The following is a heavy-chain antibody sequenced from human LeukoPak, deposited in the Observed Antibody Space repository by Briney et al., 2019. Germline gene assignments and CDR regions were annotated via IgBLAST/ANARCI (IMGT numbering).Heavy chain of an antibody. D-gene: IGHD3-9*01. CDR3: ARGQRRYFDWLLSNDAFDI. J-gene: IGHJ3*02. Sequence: ASVKVSCKASGGTFSSYAISWVRQAPGQGLEWMGGIIPIFGTANYAQKFQGRVTITADEPTSTAYMELSSLRSEDTAVYYCARGQRRYFDWLLSNDAFDIWGQGTMVTVSS. CDR1: GGTFSSYA. CDR2: IIPIFGTA. V-gene: IGHV1-69*01.